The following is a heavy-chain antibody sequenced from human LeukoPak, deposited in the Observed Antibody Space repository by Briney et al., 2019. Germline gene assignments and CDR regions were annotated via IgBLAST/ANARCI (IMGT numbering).Heavy chain of an antibody. CDR3: ARDLTHSGWYDDYFDY. Sequence: GGSLRLSCAASGFTFSSYWMSWVRQAPGKGLEWVANIKQDGSEKYYVDSVKGRFTISRDNAKNSLYPQMNSLRAEDTAVYYCARDLTHSGWYDDYFDYWGQGTLVTVSP. CDR1: GFTFSSYW. J-gene: IGHJ4*02. V-gene: IGHV3-7*03. CDR2: IKQDGSEK. D-gene: IGHD6-19*01.